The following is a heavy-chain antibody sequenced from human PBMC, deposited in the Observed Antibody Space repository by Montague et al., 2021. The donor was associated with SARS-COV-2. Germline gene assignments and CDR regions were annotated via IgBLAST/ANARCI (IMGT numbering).Heavy chain of an antibody. D-gene: IGHD1-26*01. Sequence: SLRLSRAASGFTLSRYEMNWVRQAPGKGLEWVLYISSSGSTLYYPDSLXGRFTISRDNAKNSLYLQMNSLRAEDTAVYYCARDRPRIVGATDFDYWGQGTLVTVSS. V-gene: IGHV3-48*03. CDR2: ISSSGSTL. CDR3: ARDRPRIVGATDFDY. J-gene: IGHJ4*02. CDR1: GFTLSRYE.